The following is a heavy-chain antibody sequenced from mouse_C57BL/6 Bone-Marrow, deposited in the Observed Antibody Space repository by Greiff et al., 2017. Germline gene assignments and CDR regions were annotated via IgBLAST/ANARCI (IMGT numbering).Heavy chain of an antibody. V-gene: IGHV1-62-2*01. CDR1: GYTFTEYT. CDR2: FYPGSGSI. CDR3: ARHEVYPYCYGSSVAWFAY. Sequence: QVQLQQSGAELVKPGASVKLSCKASGYTFTEYTIHWVKQRSGQGLEWIGWFYPGSGSIKYNEKFKDKATLTADKSSSTVYMELSRLTSEDSAVYFCARHEVYPYCYGSSVAWFAYWGQGTLVTVSA. J-gene: IGHJ3*01. D-gene: IGHD1-1*01.